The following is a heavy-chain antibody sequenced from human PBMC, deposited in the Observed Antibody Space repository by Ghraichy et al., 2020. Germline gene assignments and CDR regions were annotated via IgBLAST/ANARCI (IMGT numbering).Heavy chain of an antibody. J-gene: IGHJ6*02. CDR3: ARLPCGGDCSVYYYYGMDV. CDR1: GGSISSSSYY. Sequence: SETLSLTCTVSGGSISSSSYYWGWIRQPPGKGLEWIGSIYYSGSTYYNPSLKSRVTISVDTSKNQFSLKLSSVTAADTAVYYCARLPCGGDCSVYYYYGMDVWGQGTTVTVSS. CDR2: IYYSGST. V-gene: IGHV4-39*01. D-gene: IGHD2-21*02.